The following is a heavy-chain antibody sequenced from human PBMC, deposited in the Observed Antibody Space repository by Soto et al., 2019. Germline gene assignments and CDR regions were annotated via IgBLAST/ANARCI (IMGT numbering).Heavy chain of an antibody. CDR3: AREADFASSGYVLDY. CDR2: VTSSSSSM. D-gene: IGHD3-22*01. CDR1: GFTFDDYA. Sequence: EVQLVESGGGLVQPGRSLRLSCAASGFTFDDYAMHWVRQAPGKGLEWVSSVTSSSSSMLYADSVKGRFTISRDDAKDSLFLQMNSLRADDTAVYYCAREADFASSGYVLDYWGQGTLVTVSS. J-gene: IGHJ4*02. V-gene: IGHV3-9*01.